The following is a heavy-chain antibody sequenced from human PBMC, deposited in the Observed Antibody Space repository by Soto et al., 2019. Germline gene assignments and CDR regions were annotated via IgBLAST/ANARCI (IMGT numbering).Heavy chain of an antibody. J-gene: IGHJ6*02. CDR2: IYYSGST. CDR1: GGSISSYY. Sequence: SETLSLTCTVSGGSISSYYWSWIRQPPGKGLEWIGYIYYSGSTNYNPSLKSRVTISVDTSKNQFSLKLSSVTAADTAVYYCARGGYDSSGYRGYYGMDVWGQGTTVTVSS. CDR3: ARGGYDSSGYRGYYGMDV. D-gene: IGHD3-22*01. V-gene: IGHV4-59*01.